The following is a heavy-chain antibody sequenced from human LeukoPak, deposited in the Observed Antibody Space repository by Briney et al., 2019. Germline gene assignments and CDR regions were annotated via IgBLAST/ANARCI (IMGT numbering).Heavy chain of an antibody. J-gene: IGHJ4*02. D-gene: IGHD5-18*01. V-gene: IGHV3-30*18. CDR1: GFTFSSYG. CDR2: ISYDGSNK. CDR3: AKPPAGIQLWLLLNY. Sequence: PGRSLRLSCAASGFTFSSYGMHWVRQAPGKGLEWVAVISYDGSNKYYADSVKGRFTISRDNSKNTLYLQMNSLRAEDTAVYYCAKPPAGIQLWLLLNYWGQGTLVTVSS.